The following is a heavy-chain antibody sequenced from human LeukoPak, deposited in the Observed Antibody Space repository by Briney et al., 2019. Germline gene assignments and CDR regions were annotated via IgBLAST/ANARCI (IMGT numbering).Heavy chain of an antibody. D-gene: IGHD5-12*01. V-gene: IGHV4-59*01. CDR1: GGSMSGYY. CDR3: ARRRVYSGSGEFDF. CDR2: IHYSGTT. J-gene: IGHJ4*02. Sequence: SETLSLTCTVSGGSMSGYYWSWIRQPPGKGLEWIGYIHYSGTTNYNPSLKSRVTISLDTSRNQFSLKLRSVTTADTAVYYCARRRVYSGSGEFDFWGQGTLVTVSS.